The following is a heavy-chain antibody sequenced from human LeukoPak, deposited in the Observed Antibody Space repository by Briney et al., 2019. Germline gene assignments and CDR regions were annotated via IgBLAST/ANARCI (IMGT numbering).Heavy chain of an antibody. CDR1: GYSFASYD. CDR3: ARDRGIAARPGGY. J-gene: IGHJ4*02. Sequence: ASVKVSCKASGYSFASYDINWVRQAPGQGLEWMGWINPNSGGTNYAQKFQGRVTMTRDTSISTAYMELSRLRSDDTAVYYCARDRGIAARPGGYWGQGTLVTVSS. D-gene: IGHD6-6*01. CDR2: INPNSGGT. V-gene: IGHV1-2*02.